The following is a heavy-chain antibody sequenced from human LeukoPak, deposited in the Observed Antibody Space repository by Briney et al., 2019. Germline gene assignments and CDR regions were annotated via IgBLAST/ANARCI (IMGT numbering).Heavy chain of an antibody. D-gene: IGHD3-22*01. CDR1: GGSISSSTSY. J-gene: IGHJ6*03. CDR3: SGRNYYDSSGYFSNMDV. Sequence: SETLSLTCTVSGGSISSSTSYWSWIRQPPGKGLEWIGYIYYSGGTNYNPSLKSRVTISVDTSKNQFSLKLSSVTAADTAVYYCSGRNYYDSSGYFSNMDVWGKGTTVTVSS. V-gene: IGHV4-61*01. CDR2: IYYSGGT.